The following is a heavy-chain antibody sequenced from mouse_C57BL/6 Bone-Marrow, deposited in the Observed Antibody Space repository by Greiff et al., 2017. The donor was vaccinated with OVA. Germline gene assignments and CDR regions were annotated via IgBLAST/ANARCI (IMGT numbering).Heavy chain of an antibody. CDR1: GYTFTSYW. Sequence: QVQLQQPGAELVKPGASVKLSCKASGYTFTSYWMHWVKQRPGQGLEWIGMIHPNSGSTNYNEKFKSKATLTVDKSSSTAYMQLSSLTSEDSAVCYSARRDYYGSSSFAYWGQGTLVTVSA. D-gene: IGHD1-1*01. CDR2: IHPNSGST. V-gene: IGHV1-64*01. J-gene: IGHJ3*01. CDR3: ARRDYYGSSSFAY.